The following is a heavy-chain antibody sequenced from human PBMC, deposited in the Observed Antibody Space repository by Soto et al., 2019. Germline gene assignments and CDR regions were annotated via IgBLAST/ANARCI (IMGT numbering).Heavy chain of an antibody. Sequence: EVQLVESGGGLVQPGRSLRLSCAVSGFTFDDYAMHWVRHAPGKGLEWVSGITWNGGRVSYAGSVKGRFTISRDNAGNSLYRQMKSLKPEYTSLYYCSRAAPTLLFGYSGWLGPWGQGTLVTVSS. CDR1: GFTFDDYA. CDR3: SRAAPTLLFGYSGWLGP. D-gene: IGHD3-9*01. CDR2: ITWNGGRV. V-gene: IGHV3-9*01. J-gene: IGHJ5*02.